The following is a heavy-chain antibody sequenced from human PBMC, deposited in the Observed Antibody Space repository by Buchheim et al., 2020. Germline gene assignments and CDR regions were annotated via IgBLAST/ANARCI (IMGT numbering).Heavy chain of an antibody. CDR1: GGSFSGYY. V-gene: IGHV4-34*01. J-gene: IGHJ4*02. CDR3: ARGPGQQLVLDY. D-gene: IGHD6-13*01. Sequence: QVQLQQWGAGLLKPSETLSLTCAVYGGSFSGYYWSWIRQPPGKGLEWIGEINHSGGTNYNPSLKSRVTISVYTSKNQFSLKLSSVTAADTAVYYCARGPGQQLVLDYWGQGTL. CDR2: INHSGGT.